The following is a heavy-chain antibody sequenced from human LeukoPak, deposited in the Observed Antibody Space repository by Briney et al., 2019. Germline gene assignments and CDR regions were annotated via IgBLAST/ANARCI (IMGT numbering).Heavy chain of an antibody. D-gene: IGHD1-1*01. CDR3: AKDRGNSRYYYYMDV. V-gene: IGHV3-9*03. CDR2: ISWDGSST. CDR1: GFNFDDYA. J-gene: IGHJ6*03. Sequence: GGSLRLSCAASGFNFDDYAMRWVRQAPGKGLEWVSSISWDGSSTGYAESVKGRFTISRDSAMNSLYLQMNSLRAEDMALYYCAKDRGNSRYYYYMDVWGRGTTVTASS.